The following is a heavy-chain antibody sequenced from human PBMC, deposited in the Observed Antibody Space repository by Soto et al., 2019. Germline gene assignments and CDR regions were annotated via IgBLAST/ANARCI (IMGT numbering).Heavy chain of an antibody. J-gene: IGHJ4*02. V-gene: IGHV4-34*01. CDR3: AGEPYDFWSGSSDY. CDR1: GGSFSGYY. CDR2: INHSGST. D-gene: IGHD3-3*01. Sequence: QVQLQQWGAGLLKPSETLSLTCAVYGGSFSGYYWSCIRQPPGKGLEWIGEINHSGSTNYNPSLKSRVTIAVDTSTNQFSLRLSCVTAADTAVYYCAGEPYDFWSGSSDYWGPGTLVTVSS.